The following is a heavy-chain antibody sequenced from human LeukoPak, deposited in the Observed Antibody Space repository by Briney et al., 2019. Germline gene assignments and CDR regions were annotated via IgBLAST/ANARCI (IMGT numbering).Heavy chain of an antibody. Sequence: PGGSLRLSCAASGFTFSSYWMSWVRQAQGKGLEWVANIKQDGSEKYYVDSVKGRFTISRDNAKNSLYLQMNSLRAEDTAVYYCARGRFWSGYLYYFDYWGQGTLVTVSS. CDR2: IKQDGSEK. V-gene: IGHV3-7*01. CDR3: ARGRFWSGYLYYFDY. CDR1: GFTFSSYW. J-gene: IGHJ4*02. D-gene: IGHD3-3*01.